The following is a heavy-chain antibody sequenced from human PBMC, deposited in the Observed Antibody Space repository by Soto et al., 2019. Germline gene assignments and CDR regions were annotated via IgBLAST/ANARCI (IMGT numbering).Heavy chain of an antibody. CDR1: XFTFPDYT. Sequence: EVXLXXSGGGLVQPGXXLXXXCAASXFTFPDYTMHWVRQAPGKGLEWVSGISWNSGSIDYADSVKGRFXISXXXXXXXXXXXMNSLRAEDTAFYYCAKGLYYYQTSGYPHYWGQXTLVTVSS. CDR2: ISWNSGSI. CDR3: AKGLYYYQTSGYPHY. V-gene: IGHV3-9*01. D-gene: IGHD3-22*01. J-gene: IGHJ4*02.